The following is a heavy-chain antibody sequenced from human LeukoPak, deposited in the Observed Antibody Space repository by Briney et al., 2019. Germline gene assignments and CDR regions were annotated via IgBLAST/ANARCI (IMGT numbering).Heavy chain of an antibody. CDR1: GFTFSSYV. CDR2: IWYDGSNK. CDR3: ASSSSSSPDY. V-gene: IGHV3-33*01. J-gene: IGHJ4*02. D-gene: IGHD6-6*01. Sequence: PGGSLRLSCAASGFTFSSYVMHWVRQAPGKGLEWVAVIWYDGSNKYYADSVKGRFTISRDNSKNTLYLQMNSLRAEDTAVYYCASSSSSSPDYWGQGTLVTDSS.